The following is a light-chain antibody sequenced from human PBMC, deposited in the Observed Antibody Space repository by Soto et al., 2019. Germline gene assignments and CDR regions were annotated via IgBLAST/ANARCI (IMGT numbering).Light chain of an antibody. Sequence: EIVMTQSPATLSVSPGERATLSCRASQSVSNNLAWYQQKPGQAPRLLIYGASTTATGIQARFSGSGSGTEFTLTIGSLQSEDFALYCCQQYNNWHHTFGQGTKVEIK. J-gene: IGKJ1*01. CDR2: GAS. V-gene: IGKV3-15*01. CDR1: QSVSNN. CDR3: QQYNNWHHT.